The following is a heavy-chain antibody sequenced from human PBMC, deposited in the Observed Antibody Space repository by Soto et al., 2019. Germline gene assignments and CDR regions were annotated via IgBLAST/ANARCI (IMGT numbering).Heavy chain of an antibody. CDR1: GFTFSSYS. CDR3: ARDKKGATVTTPNFDY. V-gene: IGHV3-48*02. Sequence: GGSLRLSCAASGFTFSSYSMNLVRPAPGRGLGWFSYFSIISSTLYYADSVKGRFTISGDNAKNSLYLQMNSLRDEDTVVFYCARDKKGATVTTPNFDYWGQGALVTVSS. J-gene: IGHJ4*02. CDR2: FSIISSTL. D-gene: IGHD4-17*01.